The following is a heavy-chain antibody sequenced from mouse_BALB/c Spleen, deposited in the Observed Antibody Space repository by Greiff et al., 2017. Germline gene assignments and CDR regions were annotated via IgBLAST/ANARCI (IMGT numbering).Heavy chain of an antibody. V-gene: IGHV1-67*01. J-gene: IGHJ3*01. CDR1: GYTFTDYA. Sequence: VQGVESGPELVRPGVSVKISCKGSGYTFTDYAMHWVKQSHAKSLEWIGVISTYSGNTNYNQKFKGKATMTVDKSSSTAYMELARLTSEDSAIYYCAIAYYDYEGFAYWGQGTLVTVSA. CDR2: ISTYSGNT. D-gene: IGHD2-4*01. CDR3: AIAYYDYEGFAY.